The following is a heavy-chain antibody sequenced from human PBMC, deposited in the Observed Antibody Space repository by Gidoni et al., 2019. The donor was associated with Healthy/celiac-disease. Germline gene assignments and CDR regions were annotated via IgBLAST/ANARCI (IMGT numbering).Heavy chain of an antibody. CDR2: IYYSGST. CDR3: ARGVWQLVDY. V-gene: IGHV4-39*07. J-gene: IGHJ4*02. D-gene: IGHD6-6*01. CDR1: GGSISSSSYY. Sequence: QLQLQESGPGLVKPSEPLSLTCTVSGGSISSSSYYWGWIRQPPGKGLEWIGSIYYSGSTYYNPSLKSRVTISVDTSKNQFSLKLSSVTAADTAVYYCARGVWQLVDYWGQGTLVTVSS.